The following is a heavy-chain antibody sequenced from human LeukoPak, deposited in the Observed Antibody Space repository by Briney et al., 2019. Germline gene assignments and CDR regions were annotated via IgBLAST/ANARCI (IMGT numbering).Heavy chain of an antibody. J-gene: IGHJ4*02. CDR2: IWYDGSNK. Sequence: GGSLRLSCAASGFTFSSYGMHWVRQAPGKGLEWVAVIWYDGSNKYYADSVKGRFTISRDNSKNTLYLQMNSLRAEDTAVYYCEREEGLAPPNKFDSGGQGTRAT. V-gene: IGHV3-33*01. CDR1: GFTFSSYG. D-gene: IGHD3-16*01. CDR3: EREEGLAPPNKFDS.